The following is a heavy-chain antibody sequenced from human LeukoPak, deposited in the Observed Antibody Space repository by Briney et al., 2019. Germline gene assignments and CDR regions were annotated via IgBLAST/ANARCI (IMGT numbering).Heavy chain of an antibody. CDR2: IYYSGST. V-gene: IGHV4-61*01. Sequence: SETLSLTCTVSGYSISSGYYWGWIRQPPGKGLEWIGYIYYSGSTNYNPSLKSRVTISVDTSKNQFSLKLSSVTAADTAVYYCARGRGYYYGDYWGQGTLVTVSS. D-gene: IGHD3-22*01. CDR1: GYSISSGYY. CDR3: ARGRGYYYGDY. J-gene: IGHJ4*02.